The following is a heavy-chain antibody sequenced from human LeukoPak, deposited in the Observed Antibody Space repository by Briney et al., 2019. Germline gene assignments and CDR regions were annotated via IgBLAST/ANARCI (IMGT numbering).Heavy chain of an antibody. CDR2: IIPISGTA. J-gene: IGHJ4*02. Sequence: SSVKVSCKASGGTFSSYAISWVRQAPGQGLEWMGGIIPISGTANYAQKFQGRVTITTDESTSTAYMELSSLRSEDTAVYYCAAGGNSPLDYWGQGTLVTVSS. CDR1: GGTFSSYA. CDR3: AAGGNSPLDY. V-gene: IGHV1-69*05. D-gene: IGHD4-23*01.